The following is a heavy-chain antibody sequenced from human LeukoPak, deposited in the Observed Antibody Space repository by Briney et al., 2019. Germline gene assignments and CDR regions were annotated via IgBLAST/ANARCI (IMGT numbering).Heavy chain of an antibody. CDR1: GGSISSYY. J-gene: IGHJ4*02. D-gene: IGHD6-13*01. Sequence: SETLSLTCTVSGGSISSYYWSWIRQPPGKGLEWIGYTHYSGITKYNPSLKSRVTISVDTSKNQFSLKLNSVTAADTAVYYCARLEAVAGPKGYDFDYWGQGTLVTVSS. CDR2: THYSGIT. V-gene: IGHV4-59*08. CDR3: ARLEAVAGPKGYDFDY.